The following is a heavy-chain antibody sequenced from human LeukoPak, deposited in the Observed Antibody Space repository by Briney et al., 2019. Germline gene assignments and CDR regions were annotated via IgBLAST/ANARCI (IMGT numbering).Heavy chain of an antibody. V-gene: IGHV4-4*02. CDR3: ARVGMGSYNFDY. D-gene: IGHD3-10*01. J-gene: IGHJ4*02. CDR1: GGSISSSNW. CDR2: INHSGST. Sequence: SETLSLTCAVSGGSISSSNWWSWVRQPPGKGLEWIGEINHSGSTNYNPSLKSRVTISVDKSKNQFSLRLSSVTAADTAVYYCARVGMGSYNFDYWGQGTLVTVSS.